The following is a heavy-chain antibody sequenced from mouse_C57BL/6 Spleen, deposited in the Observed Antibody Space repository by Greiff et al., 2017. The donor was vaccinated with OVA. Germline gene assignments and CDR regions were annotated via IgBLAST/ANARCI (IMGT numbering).Heavy chain of an antibody. CDR1: GFTFSDYY. D-gene: IGHD4-1*01. V-gene: IGHV5-16*01. Sequence: EVKLVESEGGLVQPGSSMKLSCTASGFTFSDYYMAWVRQVPEKGLEWVANINYDGSSTYYLDSLKSRFIISRDNAKNILYLQMSSLKSEDTATYYCAREGWDPHFDYWGQGTTLTVSS. J-gene: IGHJ2*01. CDR2: INYDGSST. CDR3: AREGWDPHFDY.